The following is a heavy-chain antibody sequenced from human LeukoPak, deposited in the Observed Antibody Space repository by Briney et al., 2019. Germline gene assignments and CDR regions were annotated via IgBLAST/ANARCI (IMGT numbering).Heavy chain of an antibody. V-gene: IGHV4-4*07. CDR1: GDSISGYY. CDR3: ARIDTSGYNGYSFDY. J-gene: IGHJ4*02. CDR2: INTSGST. D-gene: IGHD3-22*01. Sequence: SETLSLTCTVSGDSISGYYWSWIRQFAGKGLEWIGRINTSGSTNYKPSLKSRVTMSVDTSKNQFSLKLSPVTAADTAVYYCARIDTSGYNGYSFDYWGQGTLVTVSS.